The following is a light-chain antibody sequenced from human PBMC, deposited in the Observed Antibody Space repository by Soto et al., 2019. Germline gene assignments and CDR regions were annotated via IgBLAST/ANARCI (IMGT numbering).Light chain of an antibody. J-gene: IGLJ2*01. CDR2: EVN. CDR1: SSDVGGYNY. V-gene: IGLV2-8*01. Sequence: QSALTQPPSASGSPGQSVTISCTGTSSDVGGYNYVSWYQQHPGKAPKLMIYEVNKRPSGVPDRFSGSKSGNTASLTVSGLKVEDVGVFSRRSRPSIKLVVFGGGSKMTVL. CDR3: RSRPSIKLVV.